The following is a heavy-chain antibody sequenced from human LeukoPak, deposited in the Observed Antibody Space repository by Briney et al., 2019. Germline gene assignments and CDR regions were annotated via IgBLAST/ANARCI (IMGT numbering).Heavy chain of an antibody. CDR1: GFIFSSNR. V-gene: IGHV3-74*01. D-gene: IGHD4-17*01. J-gene: IGHJ5*02. CDR3: ARETTVTGWFDP. CDR2: INSDGSST. Sequence: PGGSLRLSCAASGFIFSSNRMHGVRQPPGKGLVWGSRINSDGSSTSYADSVKGRFTISRDNAKNTLYLQMNSLRAEDTAVYYCARETTVTGWFDPWGQGTLVTVSS.